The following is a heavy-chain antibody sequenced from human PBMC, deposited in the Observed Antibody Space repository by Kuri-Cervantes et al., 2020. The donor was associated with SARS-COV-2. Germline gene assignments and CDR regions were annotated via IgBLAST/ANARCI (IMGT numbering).Heavy chain of an antibody. D-gene: IGHD2-21*02. Sequence: SVKVSRKASGGTFSSYTIGWVRQAPGQGLEWMGRIIPILGIANYAQKFQGRVTITADKSTSTAYMELSSLRSEDTAVYYCAADMAYCGGDCYSNYYYYYGMDVWGQGTTITVSS. J-gene: IGHJ6*02. V-gene: IGHV1-69*02. CDR2: IIPILGIA. CDR3: AADMAYCGGDCYSNYYYYYGMDV. CDR1: GGTFSSYT.